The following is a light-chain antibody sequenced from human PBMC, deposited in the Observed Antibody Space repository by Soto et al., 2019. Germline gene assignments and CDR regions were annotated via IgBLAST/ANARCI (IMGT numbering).Light chain of an antibody. Sequence: QSVLTQPPSASGTPGQRVTISCSGTKSNIGSNFVYWYQHLPGTTPKLLVFSYNQRPSGVPDRFSGSKSGSSASLAISGLRSDDEADYYCATWDDSLSGWVFGGGTKLTVL. J-gene: IGLJ3*02. V-gene: IGLV1-47*02. CDR3: ATWDDSLSGWV. CDR1: KSNIGSNF. CDR2: SYN.